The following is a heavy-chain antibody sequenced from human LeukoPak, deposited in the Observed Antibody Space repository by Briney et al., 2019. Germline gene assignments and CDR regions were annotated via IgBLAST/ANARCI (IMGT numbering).Heavy chain of an antibody. CDR1: GFTFSSYG. Sequence: GGTLRLSCAASGFTFSSYGMSWVRQAPGKGLEWVSAISGSGGSTYYADSVKGRFTISRDNSKNTLYLQMNSLRAEDTAVYYCAQDVIQLPDYWGQGTLVTVSS. J-gene: IGHJ4*02. CDR3: AQDVIQLPDY. CDR2: ISGSGGST. D-gene: IGHD5-18*01. V-gene: IGHV3-23*01.